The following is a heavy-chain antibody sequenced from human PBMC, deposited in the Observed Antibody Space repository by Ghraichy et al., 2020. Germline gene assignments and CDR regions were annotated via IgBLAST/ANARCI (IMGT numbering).Heavy chain of an antibody. CDR2: ISSSSSYI. CDR3: ARGTPSSGWYWPGRPHDDVDY. Sequence: GGSLRLSCAASGFTFSSYSMNWVRQAPGKGLEWVSSISSSSSYIYYADSVKGRFTISRDNAKNSLYLQMNSLRAEDTAVYYCARGTPSSGWYWPGRPHDDVDYCGQGTLVTVSS. CDR1: GFTFSSYS. V-gene: IGHV3-21*01. D-gene: IGHD6-19*01. J-gene: IGHJ4*02.